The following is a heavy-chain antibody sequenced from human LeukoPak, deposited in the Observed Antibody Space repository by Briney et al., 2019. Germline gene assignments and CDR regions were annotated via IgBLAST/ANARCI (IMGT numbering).Heavy chain of an antibody. J-gene: IGHJ4*02. Sequence: SETLSLTCSVSGDSIIGYYWGWIRQPPGKGLEWIGEIYHSGSTNYNPSLKSRVTISVDKSKNQFSLKLSSVTAADTAVYYCVGSGWPLYYFDYWGQGTLVTVSS. CDR1: GDSIIGYY. CDR2: IYHSGST. D-gene: IGHD6-19*01. CDR3: VGSGWPLYYFDY. V-gene: IGHV4-34*01.